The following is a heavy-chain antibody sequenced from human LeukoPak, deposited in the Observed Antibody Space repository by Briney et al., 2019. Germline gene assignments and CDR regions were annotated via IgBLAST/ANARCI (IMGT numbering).Heavy chain of an antibody. CDR1: GGSISSYY. V-gene: IGHV4-59*08. D-gene: IGHD1-26*01. CDR2: IYYSGST. Sequence: PSETLSLTCTVSGGSISSYYWSWIRQPPGKGLEWIGYIYYSGSTNYNPSLKSRVTISVDTSKNQFSLKLSSVTAADTAVYYCAKGGATGGWYYYYGMDVWGQGTTVTVSS. J-gene: IGHJ6*02. CDR3: AKGGATGGWYYYYGMDV.